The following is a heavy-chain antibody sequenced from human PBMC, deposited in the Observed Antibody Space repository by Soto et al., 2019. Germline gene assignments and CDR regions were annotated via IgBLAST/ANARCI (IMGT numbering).Heavy chain of an antibody. CDR1: GFTFSGYW. CDR2: IKNDGSIT. J-gene: IGHJ5*02. CDR3: ARSDWFDP. V-gene: IGHV3-74*01. Sequence: GGSLRLSCAASGFTFSGYWMHWVRQAPGKGLVWVSRIKNDGSITSYADSVKGRFTISRDNAKNTLYLQMNSLRAEDTGVYYCARSDWFDPWGQGTLVTVSS.